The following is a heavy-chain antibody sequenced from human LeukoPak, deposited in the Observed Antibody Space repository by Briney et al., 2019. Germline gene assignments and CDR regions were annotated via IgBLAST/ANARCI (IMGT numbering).Heavy chain of an antibody. CDR1: GYTFTSYA. V-gene: IGHV1-3*01. J-gene: IGHJ4*02. Sequence: GASVKVSCKASGYTFTSYAMHWVRQAPGQRLEWMGWINAGNGNTKYSQKFQGRVTITRDTSASTAYMELSSLRSEDTAVYYCARSGWYGTTPLPDYWGQGTLVTVSS. CDR2: INAGNGNT. CDR3: ARSGWYGTTPLPDY. D-gene: IGHD6-19*01.